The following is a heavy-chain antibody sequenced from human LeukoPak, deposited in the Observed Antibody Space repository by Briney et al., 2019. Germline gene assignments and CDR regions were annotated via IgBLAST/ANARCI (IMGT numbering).Heavy chain of an antibody. Sequence: GASVKVSCKASGYTFTSYGISWVRQAPGQGLEWMGWISAYNGNTNYAQKLQGRVTMTTDTSTSTAYMELRSLRSDDTAVYYCARPAGSYYYDSSGYLDWGQGTLVAVSS. V-gene: IGHV1-18*01. J-gene: IGHJ4*02. CDR1: GYTFTSYG. CDR3: ARPAGSYYYDSSGYLD. CDR2: ISAYNGNT. D-gene: IGHD3-22*01.